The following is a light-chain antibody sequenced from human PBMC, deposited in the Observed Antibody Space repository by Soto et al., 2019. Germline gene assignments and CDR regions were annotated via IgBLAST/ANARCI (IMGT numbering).Light chain of an antibody. CDR1: QDISSW. V-gene: IGKV1-12*01. Sequence: QMTKSLSAVSASIRDRVSITCRASQDISSWLAWYQQKPGKAPKLLIYAASNLQSGVPSRFSGSGSGTDFTLSISSLQPEDFATYFCQQANSFPLTFGGGTKVDI. CDR3: QQANSFPLT. CDR2: AAS. J-gene: IGKJ4*01.